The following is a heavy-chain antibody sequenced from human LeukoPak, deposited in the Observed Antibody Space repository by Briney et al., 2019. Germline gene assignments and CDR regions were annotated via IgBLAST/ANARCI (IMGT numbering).Heavy chain of an antibody. D-gene: IGHD2-2*01. Sequence: ASVKVSCKVSGYTLTELSMHWVRQAPGKGLEWMGGFDPEDGETIYAQKFQGRATMTEDTSTDTAYMELSSLRSEDTAVYYCATDLYCSSTSCYDYWGQGTLVTVSS. CDR3: ATDLYCSSTSCYDY. J-gene: IGHJ4*02. CDR1: GYTLTELS. CDR2: FDPEDGET. V-gene: IGHV1-24*01.